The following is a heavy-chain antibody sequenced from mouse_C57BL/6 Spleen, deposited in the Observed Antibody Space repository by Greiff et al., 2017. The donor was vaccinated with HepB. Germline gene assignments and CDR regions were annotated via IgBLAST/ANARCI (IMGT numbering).Heavy chain of an antibody. V-gene: IGHV1-76*01. CDR1: GYTFTDYY. CDR3: NYYGSSYAWFAY. J-gene: IGHJ3*01. CDR2: IYPGSGNT. Sequence: QVQLQQSGAELVRPGASVKLSCKASGYTFTDYYINWVKQRPGQGLEWIARIYPGSGNTYYNEKFKGKATLTAEKSSSTAYMQLSSLTSEDSAVYFCNYYGSSYAWFAYWGQGTLVTVSA. D-gene: IGHD1-1*01.